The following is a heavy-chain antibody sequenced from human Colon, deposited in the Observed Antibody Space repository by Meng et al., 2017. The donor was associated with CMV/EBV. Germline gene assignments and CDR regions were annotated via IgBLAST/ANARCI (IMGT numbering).Heavy chain of an antibody. V-gene: IGHV2-5*02. CDR1: GFSLTTGGVG. Sequence: FSGFSLTTGGVGVYWIRQAPGKCLEWVALIYWDDGKRYSPSLESRLTITKDTSKNQVVLTMTNMDPVDTATYYCARRRPYSYGLIDFWGRGTLVTVSS. CDR2: IYWDDGK. D-gene: IGHD3-16*01. CDR3: ARRRPYSYGLIDF. J-gene: IGHJ4*02.